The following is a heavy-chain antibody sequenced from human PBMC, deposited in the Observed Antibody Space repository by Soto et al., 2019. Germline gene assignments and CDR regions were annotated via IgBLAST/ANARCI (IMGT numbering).Heavy chain of an antibody. CDR1: GFTVSNNY. D-gene: IGHD3-16*01. J-gene: IGHJ4*02. CDR3: AAYSHKGY. CDR2: IYSGGST. V-gene: IGHV3-66*01. Sequence: EEQLVESGGDLVQPGGSLRLSCAASGFTVSNNYMSWVRQAPGKGLEWVSLIYSGGSTDYADSVKGRFTISRDSSNNTLYLQMNSLRAEDTAMYYCAAYSHKGYWGQGTLVTVSS.